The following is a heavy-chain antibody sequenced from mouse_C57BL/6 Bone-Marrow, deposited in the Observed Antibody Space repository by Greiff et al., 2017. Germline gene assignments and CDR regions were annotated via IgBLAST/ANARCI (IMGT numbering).Heavy chain of an antibody. CDR1: GYTFTSYW. CDR3: ARKDGSSYEGFAY. V-gene: IGHV1-69*01. CDR2: IDPSDSYT. D-gene: IGHD1-1*01. Sequence: QVQLQHPGAELVMPGASVKLSCKASGYTFTSYWMHWVKQRPGQGLEWIGEIDPSDSYTNYNQKFKGKSTLTVDKSSSTAYMQLSSLTSEDSAVYYCARKDGSSYEGFAYWGQGTRVTVSA. J-gene: IGHJ3*01.